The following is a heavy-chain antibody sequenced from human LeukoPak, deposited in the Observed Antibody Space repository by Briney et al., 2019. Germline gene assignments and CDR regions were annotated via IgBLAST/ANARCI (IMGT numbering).Heavy chain of an antibody. Sequence: SETLSLTCTVSGGSISNYYWSWIRQPPGKGLEWIGHIYYSGATKYNPSLKSRITISVDTSKNQFSLMLSSVAAADTAVYYCARFGITVVRGGKYYFDYWGQGTLVTVSS. D-gene: IGHD3-10*01. CDR3: ARFGITVVRGGKYYFDY. J-gene: IGHJ4*02. CDR2: IYYSGAT. CDR1: GGSISNYY. V-gene: IGHV4-59*08.